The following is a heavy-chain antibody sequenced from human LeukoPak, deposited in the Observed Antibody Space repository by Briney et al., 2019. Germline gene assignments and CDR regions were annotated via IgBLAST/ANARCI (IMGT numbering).Heavy chain of an antibody. Sequence: PGGSLRLSCAASGFTFSSYSMNWVRQAPGKGLEWVSSISSSSSYIYYADSVKGRFTISRDNAKNSLYLQMNSLRAEDTAVYYCAGVRYDSSGYPPTGYYFHYWGQGTLVTVSS. J-gene: IGHJ4*02. CDR2: ISSSSSYI. CDR1: GFTFSSYS. V-gene: IGHV3-21*01. CDR3: AGVRYDSSGYPPTGYYFHY. D-gene: IGHD3-22*01.